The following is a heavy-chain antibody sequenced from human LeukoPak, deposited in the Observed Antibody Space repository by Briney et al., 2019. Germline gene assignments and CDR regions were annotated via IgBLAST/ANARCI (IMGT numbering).Heavy chain of an antibody. CDR1: GYTLTGYY. V-gene: IGHV1-2*02. CDR2: MNPNSGGT. Sequence: GASVKVSCKASGYTLTGYYMHWVRQAPGQGLEWMGWMNPNSGGTKYAQKFQGRVTMTMDTSISTAYMELSSLRSDDAAVYYCAGRSGAQLDYWGQGTLVTVSS. D-gene: IGHD7-27*01. J-gene: IGHJ4*02. CDR3: AGRSGAQLDY.